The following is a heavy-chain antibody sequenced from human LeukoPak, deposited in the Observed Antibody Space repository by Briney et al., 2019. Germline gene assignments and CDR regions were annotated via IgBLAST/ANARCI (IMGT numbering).Heavy chain of an antibody. CDR2: IYYSGST. V-gene: IGHV4-39*01. D-gene: IGHD6-13*01. CDR1: GGSISGSSYY. CDR3: ARRSSSWYSKIDS. Sequence: SDTLSLTCTVSGGSISGSSYYWGWIRQPPGKGLEWIGNIYYSGSTYYNPSLKSRVTISEDTSKNQFSLKLSSVTAADTAVYYCARRSSSWYSKIDSWGQGTLVTVSS. J-gene: IGHJ4*02.